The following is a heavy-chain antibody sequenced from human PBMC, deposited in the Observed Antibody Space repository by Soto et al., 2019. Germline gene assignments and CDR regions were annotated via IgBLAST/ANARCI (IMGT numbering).Heavy chain of an antibody. CDR1: GGSISSLSSY. D-gene: IGHD3-3*01. CDR3: ATTRRGNCDFWSGSVMDPFDI. Sequence: SQTLSLTCTVSGGSISSLSSYWAWIRQPPGKGLEWVGSIYYLGNTYYNPSLGSRVTISVDTSKNQFSLKLSSVTAADTAVYYCATTRRGNCDFWSGSVMDPFDIWGQGTMVTVSS. J-gene: IGHJ3*02. CDR2: IYYLGNT. V-gene: IGHV4-39*07.